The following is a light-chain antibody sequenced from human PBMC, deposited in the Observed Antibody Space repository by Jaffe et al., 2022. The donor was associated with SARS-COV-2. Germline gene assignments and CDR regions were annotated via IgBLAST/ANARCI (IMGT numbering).Light chain of an antibody. Sequence: EIVLTQSPGTLSLSPGERATLSCRASQSVSSSYLAWYQQKPGQAPRPLIYGASSRATGIPDRFSGSGSGTDFTLTISRLEPEDFAVYYCQQYGYLPYTFGQGTKLEIK. CDR3: QQYGYLPYT. CDR2: GAS. CDR1: QSVSSSY. J-gene: IGKJ2*01. V-gene: IGKV3-20*01.